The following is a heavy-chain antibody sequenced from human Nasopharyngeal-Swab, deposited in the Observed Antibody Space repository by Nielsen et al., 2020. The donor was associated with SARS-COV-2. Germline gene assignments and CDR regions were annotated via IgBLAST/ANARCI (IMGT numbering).Heavy chain of an antibody. CDR1: GFTFSSYG. J-gene: IGHJ6*02. Sequence: GESLKISCAASGFTFSSYGMHWVRQAPGKGLEWVAVIWYDGSNKYYADSVKGRFTISRDNSKNTLYLQMNSLRAEDTAVYYCARDWYSSSSDHYYYGMDVWGQGITVTVSS. CDR2: IWYDGSNK. V-gene: IGHV3-33*01. D-gene: IGHD6-6*01. CDR3: ARDWYSSSSDHYYYGMDV.